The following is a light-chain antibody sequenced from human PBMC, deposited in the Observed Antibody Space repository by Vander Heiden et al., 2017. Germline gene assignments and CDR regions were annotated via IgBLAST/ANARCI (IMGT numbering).Light chain of an antibody. V-gene: IGKV4-1*01. CDR2: WAS. Sequence: DIVMTQSPDSLAVSLGERATINCKSSQSVLYSSNNKNYLAWYQQKPGQPPKLLIYWASTRESGVPDRFCGSGSGTDFTLTISSLQAEDVAVYYCQQDDSTPLTFGGGTKVEIK. CDR3: QQDDSTPLT. CDR1: QSVLYSSNNKNY. J-gene: IGKJ4*01.